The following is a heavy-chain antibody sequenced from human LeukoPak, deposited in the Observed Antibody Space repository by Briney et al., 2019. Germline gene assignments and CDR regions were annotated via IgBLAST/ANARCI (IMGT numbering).Heavy chain of an antibody. V-gene: IGHV1-2*02. D-gene: IGHD6-19*01. Sequence: ASVKVSCKASGYTFTSYAMNWVRQAPGQGLEWMGWINPNSGGTNYAQKFQGRVTMTRDTSISTAYMELSRLRSDDTAVYYCARGAVAGWVYYFDYWGQGTLVTVSS. CDR1: GYTFTSYA. J-gene: IGHJ4*02. CDR3: ARGAVAGWVYYFDY. CDR2: INPNSGGT.